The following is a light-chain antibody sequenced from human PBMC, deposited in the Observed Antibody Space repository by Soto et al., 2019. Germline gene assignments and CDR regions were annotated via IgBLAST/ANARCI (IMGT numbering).Light chain of an antibody. CDR2: AAY. V-gene: IGKV3-15*01. CDR3: QQYNDWPLT. J-gene: IGKJ4*01. CDR1: QSVSSS. Sequence: EIVMTQSPATLSVSPGERATLSCRASQSVSSSLAWYQQKPGQAPRLLIYAAYTRATGIPARFSGSGSGTEFTLTISSLQSEDFAVYYCQQYNDWPLTFGGGTKMEIK.